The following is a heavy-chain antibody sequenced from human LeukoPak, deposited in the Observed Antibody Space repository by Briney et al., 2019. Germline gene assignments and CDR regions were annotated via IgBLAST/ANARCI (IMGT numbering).Heavy chain of an antibody. Sequence: GGSLRLSCAASGFTFSSYAMSWVRQAPGKGLEWVSAISGSGGSTYYADSVKGRFTISRDNSKNTLYLQMSSLRAEDTAVYYCAKYYYDSSGAYYFDYWGQGALVTVSS. CDR3: AKYYYDSSGAYYFDY. CDR2: ISGSGGST. V-gene: IGHV3-23*01. CDR1: GFTFSSYA. J-gene: IGHJ4*02. D-gene: IGHD3-22*01.